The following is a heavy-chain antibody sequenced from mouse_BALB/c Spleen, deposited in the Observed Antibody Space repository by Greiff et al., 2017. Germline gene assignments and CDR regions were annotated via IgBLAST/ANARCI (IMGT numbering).Heavy chain of an antibody. Sequence: DVKLQESGPSLVKPSQTLSLTCSVTGDSITSGYWNWIRKFPGNKLEYMGYISYSGSTYYNPSLKSRISITRDTSKNQYYLQLNSVTTEDTATYYCARNYYGNYGGLFDYWGQGTTLTVSS. D-gene: IGHD2-1*01. J-gene: IGHJ2*01. CDR3: ARNYYGNYGGLFDY. CDR1: GDSITSGY. V-gene: IGHV3-8*02. CDR2: ISYSGST.